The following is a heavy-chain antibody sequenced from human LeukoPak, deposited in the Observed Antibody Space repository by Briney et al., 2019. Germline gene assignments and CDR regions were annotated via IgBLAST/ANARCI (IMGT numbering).Heavy chain of an antibody. D-gene: IGHD3-3*01. CDR2: IIPIFGTA. CDR3: AREVDRAITIFGVVNHFDY. Sequence: ASVKVSCKASGYTFTGYYMHWVRQAPGQGLEWMGRIIPIFGTANYAQKFQGRVTITTDESTSTAYMELSSLRSEDTAVYYCAREVDRAITIFGVVNHFDYWGQGTLVTVSS. CDR1: GYTFTGYY. J-gene: IGHJ4*02. V-gene: IGHV1-69*05.